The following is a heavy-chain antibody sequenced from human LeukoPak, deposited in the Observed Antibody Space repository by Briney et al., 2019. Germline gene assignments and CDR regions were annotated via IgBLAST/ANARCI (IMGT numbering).Heavy chain of an antibody. CDR3: ARTLELRYNWFDP. J-gene: IGHJ5*02. CDR2: IIPIFGTA. D-gene: IGHD1-7*01. Sequence: SVKVSCKASGGTFSSYAFSWVRQAPGQGLEWMGGIIPIFGTANYAQKFQGRVTITTDESTSTAYMELSSLRSEDTAVYYCARTLELRYNWFDPWGQGTLVTVSS. CDR1: GGTFSSYA. V-gene: IGHV1-69*05.